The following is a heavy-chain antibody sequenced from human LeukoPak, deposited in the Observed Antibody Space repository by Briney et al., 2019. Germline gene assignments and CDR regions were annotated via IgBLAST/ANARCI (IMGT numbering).Heavy chain of an antibody. J-gene: IGHJ6*03. CDR1: GGSISSYY. Sequence: SEALSLTCTVSGGSISSYYWSWIRQPPGKGLEWIGYIYYSGSTNYNPSLKSRVTISVDTSKNQFSLKLSSVTAADTAVYYCARASGYSSSWYLRPEGYYMDVWGKGTTVTISS. CDR3: ARASGYSSSWYLRPEGYYMDV. D-gene: IGHD6-13*01. V-gene: IGHV4-59*01. CDR2: IYYSGST.